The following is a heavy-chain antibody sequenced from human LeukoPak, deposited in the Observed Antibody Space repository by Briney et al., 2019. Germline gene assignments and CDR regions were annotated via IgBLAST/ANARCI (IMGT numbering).Heavy chain of an antibody. V-gene: IGHV3-21*01. J-gene: IGHJ6*03. CDR1: GFTFSDYS. Sequence: PGGSLRLSCAASGFTFSDYSVNWVRHAPGKGLEWVSSISYSSSYIYYVDSVKGRFTISRDNAKNSLYLQMHSLRAEDTAVYYCARALPGYYDTRGRYYYMDVWGKGTTVTVSS. D-gene: IGHD3-22*01. CDR3: ARALPGYYDTRGRYYYMDV. CDR2: ISYSSSYI.